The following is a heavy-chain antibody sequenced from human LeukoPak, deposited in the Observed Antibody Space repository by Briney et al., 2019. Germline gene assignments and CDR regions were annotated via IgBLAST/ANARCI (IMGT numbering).Heavy chain of an antibody. Sequence: NPSETPSLTCTVSGGSISSYYWSWIRQPAGKGLEWIGRIYTSGSTNYNPSLKSRVTMSVDTSKNQFFLKLSSVTAADTAVYYCARVVAPRSGYYLDAFDIWGQGTMVTVSS. CDR3: ARVVAPRSGYYLDAFDI. CDR2: IYTSGST. V-gene: IGHV4-4*07. J-gene: IGHJ3*02. D-gene: IGHD3-22*01. CDR1: GGSISSYY.